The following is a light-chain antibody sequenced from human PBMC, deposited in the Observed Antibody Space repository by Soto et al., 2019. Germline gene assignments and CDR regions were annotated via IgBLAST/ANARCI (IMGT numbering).Light chain of an antibody. Sequence: DIQMTQSPSSVSASVGDRVTITCRASQGISSWLAWYQRKPGKAPELLIYSTSSLQVGVPPRFRGSGSGAEFNLTIPSLQPEDFATYYCQQSNSFPFTFGPGTKVNVK. V-gene: IGKV1D-12*01. CDR1: QGISSW. CDR3: QQSNSFPFT. J-gene: IGKJ3*01. CDR2: STS.